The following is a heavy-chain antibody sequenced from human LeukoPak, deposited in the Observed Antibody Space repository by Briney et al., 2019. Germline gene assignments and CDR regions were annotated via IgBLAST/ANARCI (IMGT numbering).Heavy chain of an antibody. CDR3: VISGYDDTVLPLFLDS. V-gene: IGHV4-39*01. D-gene: IGHD5-18*01. CDR1: GGSISRSSYY. J-gene: IGHJ4*02. CDR2: VHYDGFS. Sequence: SETLSLTCTVSGGSISRSSYYWGWILQPPGRGLEWLGGVHYDGFSYYNPALKRRVTISLDTSRNQFSLKLNSVTAADTAVYHCVISGYDDTVLPLFLDSCGQGTPVTVSS.